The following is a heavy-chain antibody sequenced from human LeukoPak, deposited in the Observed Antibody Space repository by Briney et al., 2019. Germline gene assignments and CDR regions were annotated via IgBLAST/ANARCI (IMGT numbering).Heavy chain of an antibody. D-gene: IGHD3-22*01. CDR3: ARSSDYYDVSGYHHY. V-gene: IGHV1-69*01. CDR2: IIPIFGTA. Sequence: ASVKVSCKASGGTFSTYAISWVRQAPGQGLEWMGGIIPIFGTANCAQKFQGRVTITADESTSTAYMELSSLRSEDTAVYYCARSSDYYDVSGYHHYWGQGTLVTVSS. CDR1: GGTFSTYA. J-gene: IGHJ4*02.